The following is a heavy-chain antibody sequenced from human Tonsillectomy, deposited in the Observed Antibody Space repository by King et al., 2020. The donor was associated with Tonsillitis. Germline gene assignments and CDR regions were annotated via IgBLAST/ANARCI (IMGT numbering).Heavy chain of an antibody. J-gene: IGHJ4*02. V-gene: IGHV4-30-4*01. Sequence: VQLQESGPGLVKPSQTLSLTCTVSGGSISSGDYYWRWIRQPPGKGLEWIGYIYYSGSTYYNPSLKTRVTISVDTSKNQFSLKLSAVTAADTAVYYCARADDYGDYARYWGQGTLVTVSS. CDR3: ARADDYGDYARY. CDR2: IYYSGST. CDR1: GGSISSGDYY. D-gene: IGHD4-17*01.